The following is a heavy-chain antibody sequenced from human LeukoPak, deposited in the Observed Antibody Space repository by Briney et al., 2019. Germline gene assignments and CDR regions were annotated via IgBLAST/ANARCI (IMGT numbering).Heavy chain of an antibody. J-gene: IGHJ6*02. V-gene: IGHV3-48*04. Sequence: GGSLRLSCAASGFTFGSYSMNWVRQAPGKGLEWVSYISSSSSTIYYADSVKGRFTISRDNAKNSLYLQMHSLRAEDTAVYYCVREIRGETDGLDVWGQGTTVTVSS. CDR3: VREIRGETDGLDV. D-gene: IGHD3-10*01. CDR1: GFTFGSYS. CDR2: ISSSSSTI.